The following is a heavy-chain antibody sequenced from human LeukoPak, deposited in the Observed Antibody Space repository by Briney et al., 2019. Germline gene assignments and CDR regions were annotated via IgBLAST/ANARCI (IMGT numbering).Heavy chain of an antibody. CDR1: GFTFSSYA. CDR2: ISGSGGST. D-gene: IGHD6-19*01. Sequence: GGSLRLSCAASGFTFSSYAMSWVRQAPGKGLEWVSAISGSGGSTYYADSVKGRFTISRDNSKNTLYLQMNSLRAEDTAVYYCAKGVQGIAVAGHGGIFDYWGQGTLVTVSS. CDR3: AKGVQGIAVAGHGGIFDY. J-gene: IGHJ4*02. V-gene: IGHV3-23*01.